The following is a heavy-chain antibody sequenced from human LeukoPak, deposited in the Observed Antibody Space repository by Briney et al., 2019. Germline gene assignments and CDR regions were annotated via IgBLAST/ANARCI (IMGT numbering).Heavy chain of an antibody. CDR2: MNPNSGNT. D-gene: IGHD4/OR15-4a*01. CDR1: GYTFTSYG. V-gene: IGHV1-8*02. J-gene: IGHJ5*02. CDR3: ARGDYGGLSDP. Sequence: GASVTVSCKASGYTFTSYGISWVRQAPGQGLEWMGWMNPNSGNTDYAQKFQGRVTMTRNTSISTAYMELSSLRSEDTAVYYCARGDYGGLSDPWGQGTLVTVSS.